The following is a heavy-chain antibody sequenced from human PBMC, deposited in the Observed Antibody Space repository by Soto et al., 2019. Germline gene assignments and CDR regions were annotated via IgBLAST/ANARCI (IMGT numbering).Heavy chain of an antibody. D-gene: IGHD4-17*01. CDR2: VYYSGTT. V-gene: IGHV4-61*01. Sequence: SETLSLTCSASGGSVSNKTYYWSWIRQPPGKRLEWIGYVYYSGTTNYNPSLKSRVTISVDLSKNQFSLRLSSVTTADTALYYCARTTAVPNTLRSRYFFDYWGQGTLVTVSS. J-gene: IGHJ4*02. CDR3: ARTTAVPNTLRSRYFFDY. CDR1: GGSVSNKTYY.